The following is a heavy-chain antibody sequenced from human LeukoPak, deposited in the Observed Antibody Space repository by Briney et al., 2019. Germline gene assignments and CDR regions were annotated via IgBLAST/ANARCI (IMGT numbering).Heavy chain of an antibody. D-gene: IGHD1-26*01. CDR2: IKSETAGGTT. Sequence: GGSLRLSCAASGFTLSNAWMTWVRQAPGKGLEWVGRIKSETAGGTTDYAAPVKGRFTISRDDSKNTLYLQMNSLKTEDTAVYYCTTGESMVGTTIHVRWADWGQGTLVTVSS. CDR1: GFTLSNAW. CDR3: TTGESMVGTTIHVRWAD. J-gene: IGHJ4*02. V-gene: IGHV3-15*01.